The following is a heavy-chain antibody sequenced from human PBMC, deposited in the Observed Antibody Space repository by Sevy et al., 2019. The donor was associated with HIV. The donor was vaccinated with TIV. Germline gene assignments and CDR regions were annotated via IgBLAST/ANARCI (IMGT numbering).Heavy chain of an antibody. CDR2: ISSSSSYI. J-gene: IGHJ4*02. Sequence: GGCLRLSCAASGFTFSSYSMNWVRQAPGKGLEWVSSISSSSSYIYYADSVKVRFTISRDNAKNRQYLQMNSLRPEDQDVYYCSSDTYSSGSYCHWGQGTMVTVSS. V-gene: IGHV3-21*01. CDR3: SSDTYSSGSYCH. CDR1: GFTFSSYS. D-gene: IGHD3-10*01.